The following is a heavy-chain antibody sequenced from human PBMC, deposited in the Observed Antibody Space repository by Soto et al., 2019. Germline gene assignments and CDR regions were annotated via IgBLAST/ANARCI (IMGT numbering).Heavy chain of an antibody. J-gene: IGHJ6*03. CDR1: GGSFSGYY. CDR2: INHSGST. V-gene: IGHV4-34*01. CDR3: ARVIAAGYYMDV. D-gene: IGHD6-13*01. Sequence: SETLSLTCAVYGGSFSGYYWSWIRQPPGKGLEWIGEINHSGSTNYNPSLKSRVTISVDTSKNQFSLKLSSVTAADTAVYYCARVIAAGYYMDVWGKGTTVTVSS.